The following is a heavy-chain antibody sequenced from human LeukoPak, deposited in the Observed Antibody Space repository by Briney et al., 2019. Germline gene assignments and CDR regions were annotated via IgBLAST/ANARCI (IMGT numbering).Heavy chain of an antibody. D-gene: IGHD1-7*01. CDR2: INHSGGT. CDR3: ASSKYNWNWRYNWFDP. Sequence: SETLSLTSAVYGGSFSGYYWSWIRQPPGKGLEWIGEINHSGGTNYNPSLKSRVTISVDTSKNQFSLKLSSVTAADTAVYYCASSKYNWNWRYNWFDPWGQGTLVTVSS. J-gene: IGHJ5*02. V-gene: IGHV4-34*01. CDR1: GGSFSGYY.